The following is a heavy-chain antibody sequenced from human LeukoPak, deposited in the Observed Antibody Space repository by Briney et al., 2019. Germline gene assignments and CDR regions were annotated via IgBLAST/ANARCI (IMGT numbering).Heavy chain of an antibody. CDR2: ISYDGSNK. V-gene: IGHV3-30*04. D-gene: IGHD6-19*01. CDR1: GFTFSSYA. Sequence: GGSLRLSCAACGFTFSSYAMHWVRQAPGKGLEWVTVISYDGSNKYYADSVKGRFTISRDNSKNTLYLQMNSLRDEDTAVYYCARVGSSGWYVDYWGQGTLVTVSS. J-gene: IGHJ4*02. CDR3: ARVGSSGWYVDY.